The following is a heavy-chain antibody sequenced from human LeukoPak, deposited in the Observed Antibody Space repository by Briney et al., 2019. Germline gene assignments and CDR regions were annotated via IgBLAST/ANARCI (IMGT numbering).Heavy chain of an antibody. CDR2: ISGSGGST. Sequence: GGSLRLSCAASGFTFSSYGMSWVRQAPGKGLEWVSEISGSGGSTYYADSVKGRFTISRDNSKNTLYLQMNSLRAEDTAVYYCAKDRVYGDYGRYWFDPWGQGTLVTVSS. D-gene: IGHD4-17*01. J-gene: IGHJ5*02. CDR1: GFTFSSYG. CDR3: AKDRVYGDYGRYWFDP. V-gene: IGHV3-23*01.